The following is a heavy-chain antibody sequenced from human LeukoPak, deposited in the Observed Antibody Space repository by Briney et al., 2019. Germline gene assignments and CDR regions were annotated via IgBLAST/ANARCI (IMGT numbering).Heavy chain of an antibody. D-gene: IGHD2-21*02. CDR2: MNPNSGNT. V-gene: IGHV1-8*01. CDR1: GYTFTSYD. J-gene: IGHJ4*02. Sequence: ASVTVSCTASGYTFTSYDINWVRQATGQGLEWMGWMNPNSGNTGYAQKFQGRVTMTRNTSISTAYMELSSLRSEDTAVYYCARGRHIVVVTAIRSVYYFDYWGQGTLVAVSS. CDR3: ARGRHIVVVTAIRSVYYFDY.